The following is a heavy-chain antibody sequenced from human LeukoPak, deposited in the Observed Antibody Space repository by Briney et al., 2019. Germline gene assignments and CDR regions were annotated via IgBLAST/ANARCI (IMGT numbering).Heavy chain of an antibody. D-gene: IGHD2-15*01. V-gene: IGHV3-23*01. CDR3: AKAVGVAATSPTSYFYYGMDV. CDR1: GFTFSSYA. Sequence: GGSLRLSYAASGFTFSSYAMSWVRQAPGKGLEWVSSISDRDGSTYYVGAVKGRFTISRDNSKTTLYLQMNSLRGEDTAVYFCAKAVGVAATSPTSYFYYGMDVWGQGTTVTVSS. J-gene: IGHJ6*02. CDR2: ISDRDGST.